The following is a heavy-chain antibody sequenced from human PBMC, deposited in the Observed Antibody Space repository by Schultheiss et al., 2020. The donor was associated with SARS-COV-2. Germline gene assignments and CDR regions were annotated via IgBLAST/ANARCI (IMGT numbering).Heavy chain of an antibody. CDR1: GGSISSYY. J-gene: IGHJ4*02. Sequence: SETLSLTCTVSGGSISSYYWSWIRQPAGKGLEWIGRIYTSGSTNYNPSLKSRVTMSVDTSKNQFSLKLSSVTAADTAVYYCARLPYYDFWSGYSPYYFDYWGQGTLVTVSS. D-gene: IGHD3-3*01. CDR2: IYTSGST. CDR3: ARLPYYDFWSGYSPYYFDY. V-gene: IGHV4-4*07.